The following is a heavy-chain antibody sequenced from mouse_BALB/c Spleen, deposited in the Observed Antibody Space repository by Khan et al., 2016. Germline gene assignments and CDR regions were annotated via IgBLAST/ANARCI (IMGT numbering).Heavy chain of an antibody. CDR3: TRPFAY. V-gene: IGHV6-6*02. CDR1: GFTFSNYW. Sequence: EVKLEVSGGGLVQPGGSMKLSCVASGFTFSNYWMNWVRQFPEKGLEWIAEIRLQSNNYATHYAESVKGRFTISRDDSNSSVYLQINNLRPEDTGIYYCTRPFAYWGQGTLVTVSA. J-gene: IGHJ3*01. CDR2: IRLQSNNYAT.